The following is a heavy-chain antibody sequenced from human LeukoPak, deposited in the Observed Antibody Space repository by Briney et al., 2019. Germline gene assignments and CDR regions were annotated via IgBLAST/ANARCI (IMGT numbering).Heavy chain of an antibody. D-gene: IGHD4-17*01. J-gene: IGHJ6*04. CDR2: IYSSGET. V-gene: IGHV3-53*01. CDR1: GFSVSGDY. Sequence: PGGSLRLSCAVSGFSVSGDYMSWVRQAPGKGPDWVAIIYSSGETHYANSVKGRFTISRDNSENMLYFQMTSLRPEDTAVYYCARVRGDYARGMNGLDVWGKGTMVTVSS. CDR3: ARVRGDYARGMNGLDV.